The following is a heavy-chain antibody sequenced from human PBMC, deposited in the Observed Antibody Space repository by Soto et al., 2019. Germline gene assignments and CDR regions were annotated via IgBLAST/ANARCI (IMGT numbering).Heavy chain of an antibody. V-gene: IGHV3-30*18. D-gene: IGHD1-26*01. CDR1: VFTCSSYG. CDR3: AKWSRGIVGADPDC. CDR2: ISYDGSNK. J-gene: IGHJ4*02. Sequence: RWPLRLSCSASVFTCSSYGMHWFRQAPGKGLEWVAVISYDGSNKYYADSVKGRFTISRDNSKNTLYLQMNSLRAEDTAVYYCAKWSRGIVGADPDCWGQGTLVTVSS.